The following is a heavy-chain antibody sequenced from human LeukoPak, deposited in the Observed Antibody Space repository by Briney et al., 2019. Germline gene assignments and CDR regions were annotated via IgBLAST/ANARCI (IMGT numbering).Heavy chain of an antibody. CDR2: IYTSGST. D-gene: IGHD2-2*02. J-gene: IGHJ6*03. Sequence: SETLSLTCTVSGGSISSYYWSWIRQPAGKGLEWIGRIYTSGSTNYNPSLKSRVTMSVDTSKNQFSLKLSSVTAADTAVYYCAREGAVPAAIHTQSHYYYYMDVWGKGTTVTVSS. CDR1: GGSISSYY. V-gene: IGHV4-4*07. CDR3: AREGAVPAAIHTQSHYYYYMDV.